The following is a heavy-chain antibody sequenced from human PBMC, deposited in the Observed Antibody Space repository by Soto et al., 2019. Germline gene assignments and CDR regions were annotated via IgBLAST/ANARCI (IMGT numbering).Heavy chain of an antibody. CDR3: ARLVDDSGSYGTNFDY. V-gene: IGHV1-2*04. D-gene: IGHD1-26*01. Sequence: GASVKVSCKASGYTFTGYYMHWVRQAPGQGLEWMGWINPNSGGTNYAQKFQGWVTMTRDTSISTAYMELSRLRSDDTAVYYCARLVDDSGSYGTNFDYWGQGTLVTVS. CDR1: GYTFTGYY. J-gene: IGHJ4*02. CDR2: INPNSGGT.